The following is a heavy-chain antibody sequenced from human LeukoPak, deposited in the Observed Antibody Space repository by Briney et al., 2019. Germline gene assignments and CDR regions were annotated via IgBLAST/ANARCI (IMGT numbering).Heavy chain of an antibody. Sequence: SETLSLTCTVSGSSISSYYWSWIRQPPGKGLEWIGYIYYSGSTNYNPSLKSRVTISVDTSKNQFSLKLSSVTAADTAVYYCARLYSSSSPFDYWGQGTLVTVSS. V-gene: IGHV4-59*08. CDR3: ARLYSSSSPFDY. J-gene: IGHJ4*02. CDR2: IYYSGST. D-gene: IGHD6-6*01. CDR1: GSSISSYY.